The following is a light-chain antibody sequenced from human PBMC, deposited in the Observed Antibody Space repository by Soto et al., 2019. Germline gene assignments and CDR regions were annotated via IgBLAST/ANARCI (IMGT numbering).Light chain of an antibody. V-gene: IGLV2-14*01. J-gene: IGLJ1*01. CDR3: SLYTSSSTPYV. Sequence: QSALTQPAPVSGSPGQSITISCTGTSSDVGGYNYVSWYQQHPGKAPKLMIYEVSNRPSGVSNRFSGSKSGNTASLTISGLQAEDEADYYCSLYTSSSTPYVFGTGTKVTVL. CDR1: SSDVGGYNY. CDR2: EVS.